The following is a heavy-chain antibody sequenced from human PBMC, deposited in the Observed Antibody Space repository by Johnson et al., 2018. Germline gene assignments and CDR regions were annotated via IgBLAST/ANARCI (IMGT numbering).Heavy chain of an antibody. V-gene: IGHV3-30*03. Sequence: QVQLVQSGGGVVQPGRSLRLSCAASGFTFSTYGMHWVRQAPGKGLEWVAVISYGGEETFYADSVGGRFSISRDNFKKTVTLEMKSLRLEDKALYYCVTGRTLDFWGQGTQVTVSS. CDR3: VTGRTLDF. D-gene: IGHD1-26*01. J-gene: IGHJ4*02. CDR1: GFTFSTYG. CDR2: ISYGGEET.